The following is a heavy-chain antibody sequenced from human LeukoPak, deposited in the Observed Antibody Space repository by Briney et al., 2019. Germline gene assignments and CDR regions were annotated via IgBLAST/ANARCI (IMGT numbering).Heavy chain of an antibody. J-gene: IGHJ6*02. CDR1: GFTFSSYT. CDR3: ARDNYYYGSGGKTEYYYYGMDV. V-gene: IGHV3-23*01. D-gene: IGHD3-10*01. CDR2: ISGSGGST. Sequence: SGGSLRLSCAASGFTFSSYTMSWVRQAPGKGLEWVSVISGSGGSTYYADSVKGRFTISRDNAKNSLYLQMNSLRAEDTAVYYCARDNYYYGSGGKTEYYYYGMDVWGQGTTVTVSS.